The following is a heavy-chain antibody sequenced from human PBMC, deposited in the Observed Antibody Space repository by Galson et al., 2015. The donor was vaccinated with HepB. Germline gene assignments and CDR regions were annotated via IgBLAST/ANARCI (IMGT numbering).Heavy chain of an antibody. CDR1: GFTFSSYW. Sequence: SLRLSCAASGFTFSSYWMSWVRQAPGKGLEWVANIKQDGSEKYYVDSVKGRFTISRDNAKNSLYLQMNSLRAEDTAVYYRARIPVATIRVFDYWGQGTLVTVSS. V-gene: IGHV3-7*03. CDR3: ARIPVATIRVFDY. J-gene: IGHJ4*02. D-gene: IGHD5-12*01. CDR2: IKQDGSEK.